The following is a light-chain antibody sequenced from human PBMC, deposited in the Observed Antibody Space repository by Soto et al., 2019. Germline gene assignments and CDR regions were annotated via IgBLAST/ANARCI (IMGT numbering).Light chain of an antibody. J-gene: IGKJ1*01. V-gene: IGKV1-39*01. CDR1: QSISSY. CDR2: GAS. CDR3: QQSYSAPWT. Sequence: DIQMTQSPSSLSASVGDRVTITCRASQSISSYLNWYQQKPGKVPKLLIYGASSVQSGVPSRFRGGGSGTDFTLTISSLQAEDYAAYYCQQSYSAPWTFGQGTEVEIK.